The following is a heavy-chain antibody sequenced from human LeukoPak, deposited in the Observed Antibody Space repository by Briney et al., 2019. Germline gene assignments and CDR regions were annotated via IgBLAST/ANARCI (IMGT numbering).Heavy chain of an antibody. CDR2: IYHSGTT. V-gene: IGHV4-4*02. J-gene: IGHJ5*02. CDR3: ARDWGAAAGKWFDP. D-gene: IGHD6-13*01. CDR1: GGSISSNNW. Sequence: SESLSLTCAVSGGSISSNNWWSSVRQPPGKGLEWIGEIYHSGTTNYNTSLMTRITISVDKSKNQFSLKLTFVTAADTALYYCARDWGAAAGKWFDPRGQATSGTVSS.